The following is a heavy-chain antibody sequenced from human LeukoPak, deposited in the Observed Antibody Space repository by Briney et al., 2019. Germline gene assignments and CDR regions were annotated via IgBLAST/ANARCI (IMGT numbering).Heavy chain of an antibody. CDR2: VYYSGST. CDR1: GGSFSGYY. Sequence: PSETLSLTCAVYGGSFSGYYWSWIRQSPGKGLEWIGSVYYSGSTYYNPSLKSRVTIFVDTSKKQFSLKLSSVTAADTAVYYCARSYCSSTSCYGVGAFDIWGQGTMVTVSS. CDR3: ARSYCSSTSCYGVGAFDI. J-gene: IGHJ3*02. V-gene: IGHV4-34*01. D-gene: IGHD2-2*01.